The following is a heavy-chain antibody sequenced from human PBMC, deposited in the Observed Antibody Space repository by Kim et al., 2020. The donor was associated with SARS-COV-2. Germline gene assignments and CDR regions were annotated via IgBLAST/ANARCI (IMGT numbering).Heavy chain of an antibody. D-gene: IGHD2-2*01. J-gene: IGHJ6*02. CDR2: ISYDGSNK. Sequence: GGSLRLSCAASGFTFSSYGMHWVRQAPGKGLEWVAVISYDGSNKYYADSVKGRFTISRDNSKNTLYLQMNSLRAEDTAVYYCARDRGHIVVVPAAITNYYYHGMDVWGQGTTVTVSS. CDR1: GFTFSSYG. CDR3: ARDRGHIVVVPAAITNYYYHGMDV. V-gene: IGHV3-33*05.